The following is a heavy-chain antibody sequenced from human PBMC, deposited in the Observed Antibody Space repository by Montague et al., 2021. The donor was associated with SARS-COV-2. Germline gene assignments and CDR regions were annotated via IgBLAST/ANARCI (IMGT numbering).Heavy chain of an antibody. J-gene: IGHJ6*02. CDR3: ARDLIQGARRIYYSGMDV. Sequence: SLRLSCAASGFTFSDYYMSWIRQAPGKGLEWISYIGNSGDTIYHADSVKGRFTISRDNARNSLYLKMKSLRAEDTAVYYCARDLIQGARRIYYSGMDVWGQGTMVTVSS. V-gene: IGHV3-11*01. CDR2: IGNSGDTI. D-gene: IGHD3-10*01. CDR1: GFTFSDYY.